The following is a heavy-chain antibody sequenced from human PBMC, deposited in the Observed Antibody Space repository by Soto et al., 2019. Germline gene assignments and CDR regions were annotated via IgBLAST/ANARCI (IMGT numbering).Heavy chain of an antibody. CDR2: FDPEDGET. CDR1: GYTLTELS. V-gene: IGHV1-24*01. Sequence: GASVKVSCKVSGYTLTELSMHWVRQAPGKGLEWMGGFDPEDGETIYAQKFQGRVTMTEDTSTDTAYMELSRLRSEDTAVYSCVSAPSGSYVAPFHSGGQGTLVTASS. J-gene: IGHJ4*02. CDR3: VSAPSGSYVAPFHS. D-gene: IGHD1-26*01.